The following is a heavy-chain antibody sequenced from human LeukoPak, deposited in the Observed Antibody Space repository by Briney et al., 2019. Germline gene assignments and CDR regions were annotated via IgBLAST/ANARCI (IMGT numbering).Heavy chain of an antibody. CDR1: GYTFTSNG. D-gene: IGHD3-9*01. CDR2: ISPYNGNT. V-gene: IGHV1-18*01. Sequence: ASVKVSCKASGYTFTSNGISWVRQAPGQGLEWMGWISPYNGNTNYVQKLQGRVTMTTDTSTSTAYMELRSLRSDDTAVYYCARAGGNYDILTGYPPPFDYWGQGTLVTVSS. J-gene: IGHJ4*02. CDR3: ARAGGNYDILTGYPPPFDY.